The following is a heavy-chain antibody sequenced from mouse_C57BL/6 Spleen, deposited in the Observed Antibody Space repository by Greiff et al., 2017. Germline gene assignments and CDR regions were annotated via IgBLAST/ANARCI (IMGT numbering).Heavy chain of an antibody. J-gene: IGHJ2*01. D-gene: IGHD1-1*01. CDR3: ARSDGSSHFDY. CDR1: GYTFTGYT. CDR2: INPSSGYT. Sequence: QVQLQQSGAELARPGASVTMSCKASGYTFTGYTMHWVKQRPGQGLEWIGYINPSSGYTKYNQKFKGKATLTADKSSSTAYMQLSSLTSEDSAVYYCARSDGSSHFDYWGQGTTLTVSS. V-gene: IGHV1-4*01.